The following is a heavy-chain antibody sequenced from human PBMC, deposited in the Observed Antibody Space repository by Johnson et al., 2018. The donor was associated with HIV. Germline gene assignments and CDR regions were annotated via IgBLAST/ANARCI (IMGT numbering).Heavy chain of an antibody. V-gene: IGHV3-64*01. Sequence: VQLVESGGGVVRPGGSLRLSCAVSGFTFSNFAMHWVRQAPGKGLEYVSAISSNGIGTYYANSVDGRFTISRDNDKNTLYLEMGSLRVEDMAVYYCARGMWIPEIDAIDIWGQGTMVTVSS. J-gene: IGHJ3*02. CDR2: ISSNGIGT. CDR1: GFTFSNFA. D-gene: IGHD5-18*01. CDR3: ARGMWIPEIDAIDI.